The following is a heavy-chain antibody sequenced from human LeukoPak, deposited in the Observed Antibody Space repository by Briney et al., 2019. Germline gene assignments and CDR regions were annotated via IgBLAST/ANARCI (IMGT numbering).Heavy chain of an antibody. Sequence: SQTLSLTCAVSGGSFSSDSYYWSWIRQPAGKGLEWIGRIYISGGTDYNPSLKSRVTISVDTSKNQFSLRLTSVSAADTAVYYCARVLEADLGSFDIWGQGTMVTVSS. CDR2: IYISGGT. D-gene: IGHD7-27*01. V-gene: IGHV4-61*02. CDR3: ARVLEADLGSFDI. CDR1: GGSFSSDSYY. J-gene: IGHJ3*02.